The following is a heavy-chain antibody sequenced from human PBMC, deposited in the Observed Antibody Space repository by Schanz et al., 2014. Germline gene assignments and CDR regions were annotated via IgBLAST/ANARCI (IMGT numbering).Heavy chain of an antibody. V-gene: IGHV3-11*05. CDR2: MYINSGST. CDR3: AKGQLLSYYFDY. CDR1: GFTFSDYY. D-gene: IGHD2-21*01. Sequence: VQEGEEGGTLVKPGGSLRLSCVVSGFTFSDYYMSWIRQAPGKGLEWISSMYINSGSTQYADSVKGRFIISRDSSKNTLFLQMNSLRAEDTAVYYCAKGQLLSYYFDYGGQGTLVTVSS. J-gene: IGHJ4*02.